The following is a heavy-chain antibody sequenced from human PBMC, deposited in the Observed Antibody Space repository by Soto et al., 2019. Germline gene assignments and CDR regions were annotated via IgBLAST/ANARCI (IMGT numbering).Heavy chain of an antibody. CDR1: GGTFSSYS. J-gene: IGHJ4*02. Sequence: QVQLVQSGAEVKKPGSSVKVSCKASGGTFSSYSINWVRQAPGQGLEWMGEIIPIFGTANYAQKFQGRVTITADESTSTAYMELSSLRSEDAAVYYCARDGGRHSGGIDYWGQGTLVTVSS. CDR3: ARDGGRHSGGIDY. CDR2: IIPIFGTA. D-gene: IGHD1-26*01. V-gene: IGHV1-69*01.